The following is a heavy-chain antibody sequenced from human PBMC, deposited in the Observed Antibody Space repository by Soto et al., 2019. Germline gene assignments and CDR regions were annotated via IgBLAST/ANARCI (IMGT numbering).Heavy chain of an antibody. CDR3: AREGGGSSTSCPSGQYYMDV. Sequence: ESGGGLVKPGGSLRLSCAASGFTFSDYYMSWIRQAPGKGLEWVSYISSSGSTIYYADSVKGRFTISRDNAKNSLYVQMNSLRAEDTAVYYCAREGGGSSTSCPSGQYYMDVWGKGTTVTVSS. CDR1: GFTFSDYY. CDR2: ISSSGSTI. D-gene: IGHD2-2*01. J-gene: IGHJ6*03. V-gene: IGHV3-11*01.